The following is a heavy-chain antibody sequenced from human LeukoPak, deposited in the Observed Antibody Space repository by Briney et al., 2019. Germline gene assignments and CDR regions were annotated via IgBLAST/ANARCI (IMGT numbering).Heavy chain of an antibody. D-gene: IGHD3-9*01. J-gene: IGHJ3*02. Sequence: PSETLSLTCTVSGASVSGSPYYWGWIRQPPGKGLEWIGEINHSGSTNYNPSLKSRVTISVDTSKNQFSLKLSSVTAADTAVYYCAREHDILTGYYAFDIWGQGTMVTVSS. V-gene: IGHV4-39*07. CDR1: GASVSGSPYY. CDR2: INHSGST. CDR3: AREHDILTGYYAFDI.